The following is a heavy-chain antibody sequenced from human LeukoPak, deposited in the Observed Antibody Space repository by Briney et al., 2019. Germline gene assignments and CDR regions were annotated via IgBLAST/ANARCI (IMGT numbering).Heavy chain of an antibody. CDR1: GGSISSGGYY. J-gene: IGHJ4*02. V-gene: IGHV4-31*11. Sequence: SETLCLTCAVSGGSISSGGYYWGCIRQNPGKGLEWIVYISYSGTTYYNPSLQSRVILSIDTSKNQFSLRLSSVTAADTAVYYCARSEDRFGGDYYPDYWGQGTLVTVSS. D-gene: IGHD3-10*01. CDR2: ISYSGTT. CDR3: ARSEDRFGGDYYPDY.